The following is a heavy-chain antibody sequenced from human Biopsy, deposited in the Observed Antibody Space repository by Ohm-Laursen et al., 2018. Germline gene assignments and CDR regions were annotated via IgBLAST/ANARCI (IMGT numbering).Heavy chain of an antibody. J-gene: IGHJ2*01. Sequence: LRLSCAASGFIFSDYYMSWIRQRPGKGLEWIGYIFNSANTYYNPSLKNLITISGDTSKNHLSLRLTFVTAADTAVYYCARHAPSYSGSYWRYFDLWGRGTLVTVSS. V-gene: IGHV4-30-4*01. D-gene: IGHD1-26*01. CDR1: GFIFSDYY. CDR2: IFNSANT. CDR3: ARHAPSYSGSYWRYFDL.